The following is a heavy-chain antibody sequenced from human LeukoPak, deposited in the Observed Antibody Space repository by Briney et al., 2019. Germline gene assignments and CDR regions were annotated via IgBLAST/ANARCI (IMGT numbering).Heavy chain of an antibody. V-gene: IGHV4-34*01. J-gene: IGHJ4*02. CDR3: TRGSRGSYRSLGY. D-gene: IGHD1-26*01. Sequence: SETLSLTCAVYGGSFSGYYWSWIRQPPGKGLEWIGEINHSGSTNYNPSLKSRVTISVDTSKNQFSLKLSSVTAADTAVYYCTRGSRGSYRSLGYWGQGTLVTVSS. CDR2: INHSGST. CDR1: GGSFSGYY.